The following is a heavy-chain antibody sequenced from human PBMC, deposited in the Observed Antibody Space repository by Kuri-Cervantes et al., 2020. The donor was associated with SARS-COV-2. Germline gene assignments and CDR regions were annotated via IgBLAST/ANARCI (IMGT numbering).Heavy chain of an antibody. Sequence: GGSLRLSCKGSGYGFTSYWIGWVRQMPGKGLEWMGIIYPGDSDTRYSPSFQGQVTISADKSISTAYLQWSSLKASDTAMYYCARSAAPNAFDIWGQGTMVTVSS. CDR2: IYPGDSDT. J-gene: IGHJ3*02. V-gene: IGHV5-51*01. CDR3: ARSAAPNAFDI. CDR1: GYGFTSYW. D-gene: IGHD6-25*01.